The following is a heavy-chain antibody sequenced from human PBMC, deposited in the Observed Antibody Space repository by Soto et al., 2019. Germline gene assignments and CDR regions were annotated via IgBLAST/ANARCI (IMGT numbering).Heavy chain of an antibody. V-gene: IGHV3-23*01. D-gene: IGHD1-7*01. CDR1: GFTFSSYA. J-gene: IGHJ4*02. CDR3: AKDKFTGTTGNYYFDY. CDR2: ISGSDGST. Sequence: GGSLRLSCAASGFTFSSYAMSWVRQAPGKGLEWVSAISGSDGSTYYADSVKGRFTISRDNSKNTLYLQMNSLRAEDTAVYYCAKDKFTGTTGNYYFDYWGQGTLVTVSS.